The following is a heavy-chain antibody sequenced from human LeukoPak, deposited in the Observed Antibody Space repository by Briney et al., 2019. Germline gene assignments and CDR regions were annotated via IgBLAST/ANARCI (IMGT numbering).Heavy chain of an antibody. CDR3: ARLGYDSRGYYHDLGNFDY. CDR2: INHSGST. D-gene: IGHD3-22*01. V-gene: IGHV4-34*01. CDR1: GGSFSGYY. Sequence: TSETLSLTCAVYGGSFSGYYWSWIRQPPGKGLEWIGEINHSGSTNYNPSLKSRVTISVDTSKNQFSLKLSSVTAADTAVYYCARLGYDSRGYYHDLGNFDYWGQGTLVTVSS. J-gene: IGHJ4*02.